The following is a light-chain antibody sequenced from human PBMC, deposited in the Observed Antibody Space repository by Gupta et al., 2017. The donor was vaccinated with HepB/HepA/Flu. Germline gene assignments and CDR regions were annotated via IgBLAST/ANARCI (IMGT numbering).Light chain of an antibody. V-gene: IGLV3-1*01. J-gene: IGLJ2*01. CDR2: QDS. Sequence: SYDLTQPPSVSVSPGQTASITCSGDKLGDKYACWYQQKPGQSPVLVIYQDSKRPSGIPERFSGSNSGNTATLTISGTQAVDEDDYYCQAGNSSTVVFGGGTKLTVL. CDR1: KLGDKY. CDR3: QAGNSSTVV.